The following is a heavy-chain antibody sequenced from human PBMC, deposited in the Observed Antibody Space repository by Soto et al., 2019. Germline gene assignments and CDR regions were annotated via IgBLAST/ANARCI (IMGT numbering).Heavy chain of an antibody. D-gene: IGHD3-10*01. CDR2: IYHTGSS. Sequence: KPSETLSLTCAVYGGTFSGHYWTWIRQSPGKGLEWIGEIYHTGSSNYNRALRGRVTMSVDTSKNQFSLKLTSVTAADTAIYYCVKSKGEYYYGTGKSIWFDPWGQGTRVTVSS. CDR3: VKSKGEYYYGTGKSIWFDP. J-gene: IGHJ5*02. V-gene: IGHV4-34*08. CDR1: GGTFSGHY.